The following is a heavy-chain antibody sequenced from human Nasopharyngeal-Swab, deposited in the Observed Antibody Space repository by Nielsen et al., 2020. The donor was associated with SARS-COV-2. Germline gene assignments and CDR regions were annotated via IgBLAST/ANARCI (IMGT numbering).Heavy chain of an antibody. J-gene: IGHJ6*02. CDR3: TTSSPPSSGTRYYYYGMDV. CDR2: IRSKANSYAT. V-gene: IGHV3-73*01. D-gene: IGHD3-22*01. Sequence: GSLRLSCAASGFTFSGSAMHWVRQASGKGLEWVGRIRSKANSYATAYAASVKGRFTISRDDSKNTAYLQMNSLKAEDTAVYYCTTSSPPSSGTRYYYYGMDVWGQGTTVTVSS. CDR1: GFTFSGSA.